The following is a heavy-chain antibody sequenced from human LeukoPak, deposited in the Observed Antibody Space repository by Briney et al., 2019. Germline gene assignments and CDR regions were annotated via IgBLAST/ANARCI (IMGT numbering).Heavy chain of an antibody. CDR2: INPNSGGT. D-gene: IGHD2-2*01. CDR3: ARELGYCSSTSCYYYFDY. CDR1: GYTFTGYY. Sequence: GASVKVSCKASGYTFTGYYMHWVRQAPGQGLEWMGWINPNSGGTNYAQKFQGRVTTTRDTSISTAYMELSRLRSDDTAVYYCARELGYCSSTSCYYYFDYWGQGTLVTVSS. V-gene: IGHV1-2*02. J-gene: IGHJ4*02.